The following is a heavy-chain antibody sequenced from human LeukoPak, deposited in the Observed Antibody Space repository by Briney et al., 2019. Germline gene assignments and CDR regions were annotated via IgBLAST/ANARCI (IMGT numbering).Heavy chain of an antibody. CDR2: IYPDDSDT. V-gene: IGHV5-51*01. CDR3: ARQSSYDNSGYYYVLLNAFDV. J-gene: IGHJ3*01. Sequence: GESLKISCKGSGYSFTSYWIGWVRQMPGKGLEWMGIIYPDDSDTRYSPSFQGHVTISVDSSITTAYLQWHSLKASDTAIYYCARQSSYDNSGYYYVLLNAFDVWGQGTMVTVSS. CDR1: GYSFTSYW. D-gene: IGHD3-22*01.